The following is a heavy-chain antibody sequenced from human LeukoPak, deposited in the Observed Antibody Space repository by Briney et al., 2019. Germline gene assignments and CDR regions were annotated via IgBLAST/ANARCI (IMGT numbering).Heavy chain of an antibody. CDR1: GGSFSGYY. V-gene: IGHV4-34*01. J-gene: IGHJ4*02. D-gene: IGHD6-19*01. CDR3: AGDASSGWSADYN. Sequence: SETLSLTCAVYGGSFSGYYWSWIRQPPGKGLEWIGKINHSGSTNYNPSLKSRVTISVDTSKNQFSLKLSSVTAADTAVYYCAGDASSGWSADYNWGQGTLVTVSS. CDR2: INHSGST.